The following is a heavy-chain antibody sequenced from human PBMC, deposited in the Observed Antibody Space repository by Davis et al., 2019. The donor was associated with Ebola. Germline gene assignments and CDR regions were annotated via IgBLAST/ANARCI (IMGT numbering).Heavy chain of an antibody. J-gene: IGHJ6*02. CDR3: ARGFYDFWSGYYGMDV. V-gene: IGHV4-59*01. Sequence: PSETLSLTCGVSGYSISSDFYWGWIRQPPGKGLEWIGYIYYSGSTNYNPSLKSRVTISVDTAKNQFSLKLSSVTAADTAVYYCARGFYDFWSGYYGMDVWGQGTTVTVSS. CDR2: IYYSGST. D-gene: IGHD3-3*01. CDR1: GYSISSDFY.